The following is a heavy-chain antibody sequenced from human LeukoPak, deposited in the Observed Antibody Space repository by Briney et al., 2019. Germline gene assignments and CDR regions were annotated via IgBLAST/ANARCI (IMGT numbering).Heavy chain of an antibody. J-gene: IGHJ4*02. D-gene: IGHD3-16*01. CDR3: ARRAAVRDSGGGLYYFDY. V-gene: IGHV5-51*01. CDR2: IYPDDSDT. Sequence: GESPKISCKGSGFTFSNHWIGWVRQLPGKGLEWMGIIYPDDSDTRYSPSFQGQVTISADKSFTTASLQWSSLKASDTAIYYCARRAAVRDSGGGLYYFDYWGQGTLVTVSS. CDR1: GFTFSNHW.